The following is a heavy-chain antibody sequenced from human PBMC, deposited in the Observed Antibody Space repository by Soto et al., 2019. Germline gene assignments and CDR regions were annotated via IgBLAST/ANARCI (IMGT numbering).Heavy chain of an antibody. J-gene: IGHJ3*02. Sequence: VGSLRLSCAASGFTFSDHYMDWVRQAPGKGLEWVARIKNNANSYAIEYAASVKGRFTISRDNSKNTLYLQMNSLRAEDTAVYYCAKDLGYRSGWYGNAFDIWGQGTMVTVSS. CDR3: AKDLGYRSGWYGNAFDI. CDR1: GFTFSDHY. V-gene: IGHV3-72*01. D-gene: IGHD6-19*01. CDR2: IKNNANSYAI.